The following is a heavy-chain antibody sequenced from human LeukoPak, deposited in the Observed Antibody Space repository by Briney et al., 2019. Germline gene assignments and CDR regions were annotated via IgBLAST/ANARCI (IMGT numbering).Heavy chain of an antibody. CDR2: IFHSGIA. V-gene: IGHV4-38-2*01. CDR1: NYPITSDYY. CDR3: ARAGFGTAYNRFYYYMDV. J-gene: IGHJ6*03. D-gene: IGHD3-16*01. Sequence: SETLSLTCAVSNYPITSDYYWVWIRQPPGQGLEWIGQIFHSGIAHYNPSLKSRVTMSVDTCRSQFSVNLNSVTAADTAVYYCARAGFGTAYNRFYYYMDVWGKGTTVTVSS.